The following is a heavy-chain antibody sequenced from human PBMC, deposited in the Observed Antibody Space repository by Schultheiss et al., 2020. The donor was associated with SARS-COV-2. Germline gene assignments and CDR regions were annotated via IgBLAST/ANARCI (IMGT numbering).Heavy chain of an antibody. D-gene: IGHD3-3*01. J-gene: IGHJ6*02. CDR1: GGSISSSSYY. CDR2: IYYSGST. Sequence: SETLSLTCTVSGGSISSSSYYWSWIRQPPGKGLEWIGYIYYSGSTNYNHSLKSRVTISVDTSKNQFSLKLSSVTAADTAVYYCARGLESPDYYYGMDVWGQGTTLTAAS. CDR3: ARGLESPDYYYGMDV. V-gene: IGHV4-61*01.